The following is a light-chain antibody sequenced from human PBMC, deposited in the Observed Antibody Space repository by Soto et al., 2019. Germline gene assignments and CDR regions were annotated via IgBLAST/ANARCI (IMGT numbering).Light chain of an antibody. V-gene: IGKV3-20*01. CDR1: QSVSNSY. CDR3: QQYGSSPQVYT. J-gene: IGKJ2*01. CDR2: GAS. Sequence: EIVLTQSPGTLSLSPGERATLSCRASQSVSNSYLAWYQQKPGQAPRLLIYGASSRATGIPDRFSGSGSGTDFTLTISRLEPEDFAVYYCQQYGSSPQVYTFGQGTKLEIK.